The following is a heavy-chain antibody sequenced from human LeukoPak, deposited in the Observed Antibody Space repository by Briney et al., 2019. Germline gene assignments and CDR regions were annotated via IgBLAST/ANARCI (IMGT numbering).Heavy chain of an antibody. J-gene: IGHJ4*02. V-gene: IGHV2-5*02. CDR3: ARSGYNYGFDY. Sequence: SGPTLVKPTQTLTLTCTFSGFSLSTSGVGVGWIRQPPGKALEWLVLIYWDDDKCYSPSLKSRLTITKDTFKNQVVLTMTNMDPVDTATYYCARSGYNYGFDYWGQGTLVTVSS. D-gene: IGHD5-18*01. CDR2: IYWDDDK. CDR1: GFSLSTSGVG.